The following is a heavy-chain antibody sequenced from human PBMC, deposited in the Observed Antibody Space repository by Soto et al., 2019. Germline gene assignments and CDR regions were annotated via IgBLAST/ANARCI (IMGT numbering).Heavy chain of an antibody. V-gene: IGHV4-34*01. Sequence: SETLSLTCAVYGGSFSGYYWIWIRQPPGKGLEWIGEINHSGSTNYNPSLKSRVTISVDTSKNQFSLKLSSVTAADTAVYYCASLMVRGVIRTYYYYYGMDVWGQGTTFTVSS. CDR3: ASLMVRGVIRTYYYYYGMDV. J-gene: IGHJ6*02. CDR1: GGSFSGYY. D-gene: IGHD3-10*01. CDR2: INHSGST.